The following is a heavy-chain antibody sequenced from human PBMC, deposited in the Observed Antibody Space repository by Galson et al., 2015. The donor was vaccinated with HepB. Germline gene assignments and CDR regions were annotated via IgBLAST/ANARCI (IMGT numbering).Heavy chain of an antibody. D-gene: IGHD3-3*01. V-gene: IGHV2-70*01. J-gene: IGHJ6*02. Sequence: PALVKPTQTLTLTCTFSGFSLSTSGMCVSWIRQPPGKALEWLALIDWDDDKYYSTSLKTRLTISKDTSKNQVVLTMTNMDPVDTATYYCVRIRHYDFWSANSGYYYGMDVWGPGTTVTVSS. CDR3: VRIRHYDFWSANSGYYYGMDV. CDR2: IDWDDDK. CDR1: GFSLSTSGMC.